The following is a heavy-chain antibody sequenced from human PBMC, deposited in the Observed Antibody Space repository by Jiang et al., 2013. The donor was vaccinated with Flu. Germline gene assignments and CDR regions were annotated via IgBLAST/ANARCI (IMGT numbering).Heavy chain of an antibody. Sequence: KPSETLSLTCAVYGGSFSGYYWSWIRQPPGKGLEWIGEINHSGSTNYNPSLKSRVTISVDTSKNQFSLKLSSVTAADTAVYYCARGRPQYGSGSHYYYYYGMDVWGQGTTVTVSS. CDR3: ARGRPQYGSGSHYYYYYGMDV. J-gene: IGHJ6*02. CDR2: INHSGST. D-gene: IGHD3-10*01. CDR1: GGSFSGYY. V-gene: IGHV4-34*01.